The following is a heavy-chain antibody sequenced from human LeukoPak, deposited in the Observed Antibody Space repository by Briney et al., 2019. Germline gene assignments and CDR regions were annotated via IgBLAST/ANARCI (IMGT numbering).Heavy chain of an antibody. V-gene: IGHV4-59*08. J-gene: IGHJ4*02. CDR2: IYSTGST. Sequence: SETLSLTCSVSGSSISNYYWSWIRQSPGKGLEWIGYIYSTGSTDYNPSLKSRATISVETSKNQFSLRLSSVTAADTAVYFCARHEGLARPFDYWGQGTLVPVSS. CDR1: GSSISNYY. D-gene: IGHD6-19*01. CDR3: ARHEGLARPFDY.